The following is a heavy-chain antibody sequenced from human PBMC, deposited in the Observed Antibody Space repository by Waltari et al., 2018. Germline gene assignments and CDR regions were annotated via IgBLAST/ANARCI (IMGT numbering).Heavy chain of an antibody. D-gene: IGHD2-8*01. Sequence: YAISWVRQAPGQGLEWMGGIIPIFGTANYAQKFQGRVTITTDESTSTAYMELSSLRSEDTAVYYCARGGVSLDIWFDPWGQGTLVTVSS. CDR2: IIPIFGTA. V-gene: IGHV1-69*05. CDR1: YA. J-gene: IGHJ5*02. CDR3: ARGGVSLDIWFDP.